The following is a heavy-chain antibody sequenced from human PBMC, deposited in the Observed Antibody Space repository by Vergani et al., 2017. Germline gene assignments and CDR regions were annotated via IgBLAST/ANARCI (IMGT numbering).Heavy chain of an antibody. CDR2: IIPIFGTA. D-gene: IGHD4-23*01. J-gene: IGHJ1*01. V-gene: IGHV1-69*01. CDR3: ARDGPGNSYEYFQH. CDR1: GGTFSSYA. Sequence: QVQLVQSGAEVKKPGSSVKVSCKASGGTFSSYAISWVRQAPGQGLEWMGGIIPIFGTANYAQKFQGRVTITADESTSTAYIELSSLRSEDTAVYYCARDGPGNSYEYFQHWGQGTLVTVSS.